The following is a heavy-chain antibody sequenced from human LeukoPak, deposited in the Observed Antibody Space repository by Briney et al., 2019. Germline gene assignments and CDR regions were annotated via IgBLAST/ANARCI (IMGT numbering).Heavy chain of an antibody. CDR3: ARMKSSSWQDYYYYYGMDV. Sequence: SETLSLTCTVSGGSISSYYWSWIRQPPGKGLEWIGEINHSGSTNYNPSLKSRVTISVDTSKNQFSLKLSSVTAADTAVYYCARMKSSSWQDYYYYYGMDVWGQGTTVTVSS. J-gene: IGHJ6*02. CDR2: INHSGST. V-gene: IGHV4-34*01. D-gene: IGHD6-13*01. CDR1: GGSISSYY.